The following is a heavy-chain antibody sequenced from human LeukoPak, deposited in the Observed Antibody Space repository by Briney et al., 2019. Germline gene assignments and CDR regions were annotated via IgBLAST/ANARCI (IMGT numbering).Heavy chain of an antibody. V-gene: IGHV4-38-2*02. Sequence: SSETLSLTCTVSGYSITSDYYWGWIRQSPARGLEWLGSISHSGNTYYDPSFKSRVTISRDTSKNQFSLKLNSVTAADTALYYCAGISTGSRFRHWGQGTVVTVSS. CDR3: AGISTGSRFRH. CDR2: ISHSGNT. CDR1: GYSITSDYY. J-gene: IGHJ1*01. D-gene: IGHD4-17*01.